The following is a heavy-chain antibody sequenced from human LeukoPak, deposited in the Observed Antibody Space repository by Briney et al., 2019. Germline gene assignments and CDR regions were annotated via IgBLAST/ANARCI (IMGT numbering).Heavy chain of an antibody. V-gene: IGHV3-53*01. D-gene: IGHD2-2*01. J-gene: IGHJ6*02. CDR1: GFTVSSNY. CDR3: ARGGRVVPAAIWYYYGMDV. Sequence: GGSLRLSCAASGFTVSSNYMSWVRQAPGKGLEWVSVTYSGGSTYYADSVKGRFTISRDNSKNTLYLQMNSLRAEDTAVYYCARGGRVVPAAIWYYYGMDVWGQGTTVTVSS. CDR2: TYSGGST.